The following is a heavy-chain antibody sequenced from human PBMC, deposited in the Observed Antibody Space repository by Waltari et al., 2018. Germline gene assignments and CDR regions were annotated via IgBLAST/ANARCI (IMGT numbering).Heavy chain of an antibody. Sequence: EVQLVETGGDLIQPGGSLRPPCAASGFSVGTNYMGWVRQAPGKGLEWVSLLYPGGDTYYADSVKGRFTISRDQSKNTLDLQMNNLRVEDTAVYYCAREGIPIFGGGVDPWGQGTLVIVSS. J-gene: IGHJ5*02. CDR1: GFSVGTNY. V-gene: IGHV3-53*02. CDR3: AREGIPIFGGGVDP. D-gene: IGHD3-3*01. CDR2: LYPGGDT.